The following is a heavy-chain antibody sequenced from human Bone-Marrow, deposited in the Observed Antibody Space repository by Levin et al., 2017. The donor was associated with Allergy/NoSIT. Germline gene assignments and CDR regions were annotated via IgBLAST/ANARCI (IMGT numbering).Heavy chain of an antibody. Sequence: LSLTCVASGFTFSNAWMSWVRQAPGKGLEWVGRIKSKTDGGTTDYAAPVKGRFTISRDDSKNTLYLQMNSLKTEDTAVYYCTTDRSCSSTSCYGIDYWGQGTLVTVSS. CDR2: IKSKTDGGTT. V-gene: IGHV3-15*01. CDR1: GFTFSNAW. J-gene: IGHJ4*02. CDR3: TTDRSCSSTSCYGIDY. D-gene: IGHD2-2*01.